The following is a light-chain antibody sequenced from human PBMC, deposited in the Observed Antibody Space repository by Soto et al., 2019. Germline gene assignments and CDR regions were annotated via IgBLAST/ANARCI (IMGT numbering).Light chain of an antibody. J-gene: IGKJ1*01. Sequence: DIQMTQSPSTLSASVGDRVTITCRASQNISPWLAWYQQKLGKAPSLLIYETSSLENGVPSRFSGSGSGTEFSLTFSSLQPDDSATYYCQQYNSGWTFGQGTKVDIK. CDR1: QNISPW. V-gene: IGKV1-5*03. CDR3: QQYNSGWT. CDR2: ETS.